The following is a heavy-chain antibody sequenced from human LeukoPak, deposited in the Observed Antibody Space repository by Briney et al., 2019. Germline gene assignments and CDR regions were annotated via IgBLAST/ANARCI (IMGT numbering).Heavy chain of an antibody. CDR2: INPNSGGT. CDR3: ARTPLAYSSGGRYYFDY. CDR1: GYTFIDHY. D-gene: IGHD6-19*01. V-gene: IGHV1-2*02. Sequence: ASVKVSCKASGYTFIDHYIHWVRQAPGQGLEWMGWINPNSGGTNYAQKFQGRVTMTRDTSISTAYMELSRLRSDDTAVYYCARTPLAYSSGGRYYFDYWGQGTLVTVSS. J-gene: IGHJ4*02.